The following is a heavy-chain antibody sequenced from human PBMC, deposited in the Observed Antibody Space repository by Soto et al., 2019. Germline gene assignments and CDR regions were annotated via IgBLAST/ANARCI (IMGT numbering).Heavy chain of an antibody. J-gene: IGHJ4*02. CDR3: ARVRWTLSLEESVAI. Sequence: QVQLVQSGAEVKKPGSSVKVSCKGSGGTFNAHAISWVRQAPGQGLEWMGGIIPIFGTPNYAQKFQGRLTINADTSTTTAYLELSSLRSDDTAVYFCARVRWTLSLEESVAIWGQGTLVTVSS. D-gene: IGHD2-15*01. V-gene: IGHV1-69*06. CDR2: IIPIFGTP. CDR1: GGTFNAHA.